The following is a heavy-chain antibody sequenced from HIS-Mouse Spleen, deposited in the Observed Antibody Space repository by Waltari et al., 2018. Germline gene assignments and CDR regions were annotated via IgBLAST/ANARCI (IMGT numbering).Heavy chain of an antibody. J-gene: IGHJ3*02. Sequence: QVQLVESGGGVVQPGRSLRLSWAASGFTFSSYALHWVRQAPGKGLEWVAVISYDGSNKYYADSVKGRFTISRDNSKNTLYLQMNSLRAEDTAVYYCARGGIAARPKAFDIWGQGTMVTVSS. CDR2: ISYDGSNK. D-gene: IGHD6-6*01. V-gene: IGHV3-30*04. CDR1: GFTFSSYA. CDR3: ARGGIAARPKAFDI.